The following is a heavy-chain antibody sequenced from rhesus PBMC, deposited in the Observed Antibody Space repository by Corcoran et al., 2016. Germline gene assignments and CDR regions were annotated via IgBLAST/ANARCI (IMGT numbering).Heavy chain of an antibody. V-gene: IGHV4-122*02. CDR3: ASFAGIQLRFGAAGHFDY. J-gene: IGHJ4*01. D-gene: IGHD6-13*01. CDR1: GGSISSGYYY. Sequence: QESGPGLVKPSETLSLTCAVSGGSISSGYYYWSWIRQPPGKGLEWIGYITYSGSTSYNPSLKSRVTISRDTSKNQFSLKLSSVTAADTAVYYCASFAGIQLRFGAAGHFDYWGQGVLVTVSS. CDR2: ITYSGST.